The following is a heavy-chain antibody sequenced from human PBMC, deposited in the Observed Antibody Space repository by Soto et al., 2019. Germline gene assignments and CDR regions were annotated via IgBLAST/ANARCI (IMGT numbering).Heavy chain of an antibody. CDR1: GFTFNTYS. CDR2: IWYDGTQK. Sequence: QVQLEESGGGVVQPGRSLRLSCEASGFTFNTYSMHWVRQPPGKGLEWLAAIWYDGTQKYYAESVKGRFIISRDNSKTTLYLEMNSLRAEDTAVYYCARAGGTTVTGLWHFDSWGQGTLVTVSS. V-gene: IGHV3-33*01. CDR3: ARAGGTTVTGLWHFDS. D-gene: IGHD4-17*01. J-gene: IGHJ4*02.